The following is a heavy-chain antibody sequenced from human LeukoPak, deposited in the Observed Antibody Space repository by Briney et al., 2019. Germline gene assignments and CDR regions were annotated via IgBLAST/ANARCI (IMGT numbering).Heavy chain of an antibody. V-gene: IGHV4-4*07. Sequence: PSETLSLTCTVSGDSSNSYFWTWLRQPVGKGLEWIGRVYISGTTNYNPSLKSRATISVDTSKNQFSLNLTSVTAADTAVYYCARGKKIVWRFDPWGQGILVTVSS. CDR1: GDSSNSYF. J-gene: IGHJ5*02. D-gene: IGHD3-16*01. CDR3: ARGKKIVWRFDP. CDR2: VYISGTT.